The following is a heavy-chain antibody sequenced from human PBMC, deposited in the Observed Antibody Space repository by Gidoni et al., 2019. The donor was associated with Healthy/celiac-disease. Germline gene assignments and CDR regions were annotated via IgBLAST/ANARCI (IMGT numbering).Heavy chain of an antibody. V-gene: IGHV3-21*01. J-gene: IGHJ4*02. CDR3: ARGIAAREGAMCY. CDR1: GFTFSSYS. Sequence: EVQLVESGGGLVKPGGSLRLSCAASGFTFSSYSMNWVRQAPGKGLEWVSSISSSSSYIYYADSVKGRFTISRDNAKNSLYLQMNSLRAEDTAVYYCARGIAAREGAMCYWGQGTLVTVSS. D-gene: IGHD6-6*01. CDR2: ISSSSSYI.